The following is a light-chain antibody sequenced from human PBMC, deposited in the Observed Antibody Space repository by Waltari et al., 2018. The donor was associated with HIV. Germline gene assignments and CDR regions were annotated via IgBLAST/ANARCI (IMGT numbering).Light chain of an antibody. J-gene: IGLJ1*01. V-gene: IGLV2-14*01. CDR1: SSDVGDYNY. CDR3: SSYTSSSTQV. CDR2: EVT. Sequence: QSALTQPASVSGSPGQSITISCTGTSSDVGDYNYVFWYQQHPGKVPKLMIYEVTNRPSGVSNRFSGSKSGNTASLTISGLQAEDEADYYCSSYTSSSTQVFGTGTKVTVL.